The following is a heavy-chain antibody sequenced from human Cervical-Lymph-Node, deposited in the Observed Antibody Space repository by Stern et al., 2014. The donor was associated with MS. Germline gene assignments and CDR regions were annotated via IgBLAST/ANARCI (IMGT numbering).Heavy chain of an antibody. D-gene: IGHD2-21*02. Sequence: VQLVQSGAEVKMPGSSVTVSCKSSGDTFSDHSISWVRRAPGHGLEWVGGIIPLFGAADYAQMFQGRVTITADESTTTAYMELSSLRSEDTAMYYCARGAYCGGDCYWGWFDSWGQGTLVTVSS. V-gene: IGHV1-69*01. J-gene: IGHJ5*01. CDR3: ARGAYCGGDCYWGWFDS. CDR2: IIPLFGAA. CDR1: GDTFSDHS.